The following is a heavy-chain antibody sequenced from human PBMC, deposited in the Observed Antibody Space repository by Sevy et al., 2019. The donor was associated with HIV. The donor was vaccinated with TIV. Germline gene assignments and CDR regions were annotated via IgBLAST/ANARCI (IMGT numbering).Heavy chain of an antibody. CDR3: ARDLVGATQWFDP. CDR2: IKQDGSEK. V-gene: IGHV3-7*01. CDR1: GFTFSSYW. J-gene: IGHJ5*02. D-gene: IGHD1-26*01. Sequence: GGSLRLSCAASGFTFSSYWMIWVRQAPGKGLEWVANIKQDGSEKYYVDSVKGRFTISRDNAKNSLYLQMNSLRAEDTAVYYCARDLVGATQWFDPWGQGTLVTVSS.